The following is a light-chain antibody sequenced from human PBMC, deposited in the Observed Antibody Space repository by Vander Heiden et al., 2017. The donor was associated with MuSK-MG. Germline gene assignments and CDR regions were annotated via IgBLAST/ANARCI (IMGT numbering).Light chain of an antibody. CDR2: AGS. CDR3: QQSDSTPWT. Sequence: DIQMTQSPSSLSASVGDRVTITCRASQSITSFLNWYHQKPGKAPRLLIYAGSSLQSGVPSRFSGRGSGTDFTLTISSLQPEDFAIYYCQQSDSTPWTFGQGTKVEIK. V-gene: IGKV1-39*01. J-gene: IGKJ1*01. CDR1: QSITSF.